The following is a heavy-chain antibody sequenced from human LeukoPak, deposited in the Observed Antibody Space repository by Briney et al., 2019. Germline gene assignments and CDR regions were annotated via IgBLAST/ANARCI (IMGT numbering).Heavy chain of an antibody. CDR2: ISAYNGNT. CDR1: GYTFTSYG. V-gene: IGHV1-18*01. CDR3: ARGLRYFDWLWYFDL. Sequence: GASVKVSCKASGYTFTSYGISWVRQAPGKGLEWMGWISAYNGNTNYAQKLQGRVTMTTDTSTSTAYMELRSLRSDDTAVYYCARGLRYFDWLWYFDLWGRGTLVTVSS. D-gene: IGHD3-9*01. J-gene: IGHJ2*01.